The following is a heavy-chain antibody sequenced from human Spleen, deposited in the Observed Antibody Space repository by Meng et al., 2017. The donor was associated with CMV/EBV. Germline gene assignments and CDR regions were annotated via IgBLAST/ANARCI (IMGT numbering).Heavy chain of an antibody. Sequence: SCTASGYTFIRYGVNWVRQAPGQGLEWMGWISANSGDTDYPQKFQGRVNMTTDTATGTAYMELRGLRPDDTVIYYCARAAAFGVMDYWGQGSLVTVSS. CDR1: GYTFIRYG. V-gene: IGHV1-18*01. J-gene: IGHJ4*02. CDR3: ARAAAFGVMDY. D-gene: IGHD3-16*01. CDR2: ISANSGDT.